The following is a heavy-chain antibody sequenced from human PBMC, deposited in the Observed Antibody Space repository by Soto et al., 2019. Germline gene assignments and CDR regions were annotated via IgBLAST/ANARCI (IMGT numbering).Heavy chain of an antibody. D-gene: IGHD3-3*01. CDR1: GGSFSGYY. Sequence: QVQLQQWGAGLLKTSETLSLTCAVYGGSFSGYYWTWIRQPPGKGLEWIGEINHSGFINYSPSLRSRSTVSVATSKNHFSLNLSSVTAADTAVYYCARQTYDFWSGLNYYYSMDVWGKGTTVTVSS. V-gene: IGHV4-34*01. J-gene: IGHJ6*03. CDR2: INHSGFI. CDR3: ARQTYDFWSGLNYYYSMDV.